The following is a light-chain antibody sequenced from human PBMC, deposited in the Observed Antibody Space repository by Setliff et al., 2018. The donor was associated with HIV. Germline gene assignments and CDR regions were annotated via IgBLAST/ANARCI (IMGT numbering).Light chain of an antibody. CDR2: QAT. J-gene: IGLJ1*01. CDR3: CPNTGSNTYV. V-gene: IGLV2-23*01. Sequence: LTQPASVSGSPGQLITISCTGTSSDVGRYNLVSWYQQHPGKAPKLMIYQATKRPSGVSNRFSGSKSGNTASLTISGLQAEDEADYYCCPNTGSNTYVFGTGTKVTV. CDR1: SSDVGRYNL.